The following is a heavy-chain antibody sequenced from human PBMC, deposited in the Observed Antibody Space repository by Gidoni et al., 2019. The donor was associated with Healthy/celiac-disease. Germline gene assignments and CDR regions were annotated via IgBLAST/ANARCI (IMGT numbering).Heavy chain of an antibody. D-gene: IGHD3-3*01. CDR2: ISSSSTYI. J-gene: IGHJ5*02. CDR3: ARDYYDFWSGPMRWFDP. V-gene: IGHV3-21*01. Sequence: GPEWVSAISSSSTYIYYADSVKGRFTISRDNAKNSLYLQMNSLRAEDTAVYYCARDYYDFWSGPMRWFDPWGQGTLVTVSS.